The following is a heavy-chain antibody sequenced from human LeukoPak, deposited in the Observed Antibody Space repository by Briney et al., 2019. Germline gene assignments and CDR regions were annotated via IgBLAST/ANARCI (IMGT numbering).Heavy chain of an antibody. D-gene: IGHD4-17*01. CDR2: IRSKAYGGTT. J-gene: IGHJ3*02. CDR1: GSTFGDYA. Sequence: GGSLRLSCTASGSTFGDYAMSWFRQAPGKGLEWVGFIRSKAYGGTTEYAASVKGRFTISRDDSKSIAYLQMNSLKTEDTAVYYCTRANYGRPGGRECGAFDIWGQGKMVTVSS. V-gene: IGHV3-49*03. CDR3: TRANYGRPGGRECGAFDI.